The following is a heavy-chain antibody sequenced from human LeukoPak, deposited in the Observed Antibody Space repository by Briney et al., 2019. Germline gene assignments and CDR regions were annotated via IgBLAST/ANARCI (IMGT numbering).Heavy chain of an antibody. D-gene: IGHD3-22*01. CDR2: INTDGGST. Sequence: SGGSLRLSCAASGFTFSSYWMHWVRQAPGKGLVWVSRINTDGGSTSYADSVKGRFTISRDNAKNTLYLQMNSLRAEDTAVYYCAREYYYDSSGYFIWGQGTLVTVSS. J-gene: IGHJ4*02. CDR3: AREYYYDSSGYFI. V-gene: IGHV3-74*01. CDR1: GFTFSSYW.